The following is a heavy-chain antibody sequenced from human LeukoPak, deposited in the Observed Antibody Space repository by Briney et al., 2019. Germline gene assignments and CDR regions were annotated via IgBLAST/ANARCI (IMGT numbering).Heavy chain of an antibody. V-gene: IGHV3-30*18. CDR1: GFTFSTYG. CDR2: MSYDGRDK. Sequence: HPGGSLRLSCAASGFTFSTYGMHWVRQAPGKGLEWVAVMSYDGRDKYYADSAKGRFTISRDNSKNTMSLQLSSLTAADTALYFCSKSSVSIPQFFKSWGQGTLVSVSS. CDR3: SKSSVSIPQFFKS. D-gene: IGHD2-21*01. J-gene: IGHJ4*02.